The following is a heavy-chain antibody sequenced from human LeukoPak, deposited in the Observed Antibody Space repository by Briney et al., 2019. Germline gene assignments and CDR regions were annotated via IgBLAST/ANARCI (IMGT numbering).Heavy chain of an antibody. CDR1: GGSFSGYY. V-gene: IGHV4-34*01. CDR2: INHSGST. Sequence: SETLSLTCAVYGGSFSGYYWSWIRQPPGKGLEWIGEINHSGSTNYNPSLKSRVTISVDTSKNQFSLKLSSVTAADTAVYYCARSLPTYYDFWSGYYIRAFDIWGQGTMVTVSS. D-gene: IGHD3-3*01. J-gene: IGHJ3*02. CDR3: ARSLPTYYDFWSGYYIRAFDI.